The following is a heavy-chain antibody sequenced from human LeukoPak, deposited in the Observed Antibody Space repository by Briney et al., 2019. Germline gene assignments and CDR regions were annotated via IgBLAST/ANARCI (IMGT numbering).Heavy chain of an antibody. CDR3: ARAPDYGHPYWYFDL. Sequence: GGSLRLSCAASGFTFSSNYMSWVRQAPGKGLEWVSVIYRGGSTHYAGSVEGRFTISRDKSKNTVYLQLNSLRAEDTAVYYCARAPDYGHPYWYFDLWGRGTLVTVSS. CDR1: GFTFSSNY. D-gene: IGHD4-17*01. J-gene: IGHJ2*01. V-gene: IGHV3-53*01. CDR2: IYRGGST.